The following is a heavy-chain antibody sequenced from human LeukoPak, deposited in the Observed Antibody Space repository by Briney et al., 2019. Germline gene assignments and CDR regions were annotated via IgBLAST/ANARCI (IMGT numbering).Heavy chain of an antibody. CDR2: MFYRGST. Sequence: PSETLSLTCTVSGASVSSGSYSWNWIRQPPGKGLEWIGYMFYRGSTNYNPSLKSRVTISVDTSKNQFSLKLSSVTAADTAVYYCARGGATRFYFDYWGQGTLVTVSS. CDR3: ARGGATRFYFDY. V-gene: IGHV4-61*01. D-gene: IGHD1-26*01. CDR1: GASVSSGSYS. J-gene: IGHJ4*02.